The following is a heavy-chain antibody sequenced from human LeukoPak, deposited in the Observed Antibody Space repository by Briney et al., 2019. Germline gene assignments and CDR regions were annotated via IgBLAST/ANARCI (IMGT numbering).Heavy chain of an antibody. Sequence: ASVKVSCKASGGTFSSYDINWVRQATGQGLEWMGWMNPNSGNTGYAQKFQGRVTMTRNTSISTAYMELSSLRSEDTAVYYCARGGPRWLQLKPFDYWGQGTLVTVSS. CDR1: GGTFSSYD. CDR2: MNPNSGNT. CDR3: ARGGPRWLQLKPFDY. J-gene: IGHJ4*02. V-gene: IGHV1-8*02. D-gene: IGHD5-24*01.